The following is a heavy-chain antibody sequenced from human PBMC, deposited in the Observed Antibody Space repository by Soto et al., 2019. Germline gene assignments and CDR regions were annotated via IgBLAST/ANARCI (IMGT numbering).Heavy chain of an antibody. V-gene: IGHV4-31*03. D-gene: IGHD3-3*01. CDR3: ARGTPPFWREPFDY. J-gene: IGHJ4*02. Sequence: QLQLQESGPGLVKPSQTLSLTCTVSGGSISSGGYYWSWIRQHPGKGLEWIGYIYYSGSTYYNPSLKSRLTISVDTSKNQFSLKLSSVTAAVTAVYYCARGTPPFWREPFDYWGQGTLVTVSS. CDR2: IYYSGST. CDR1: GGSISSGGYY.